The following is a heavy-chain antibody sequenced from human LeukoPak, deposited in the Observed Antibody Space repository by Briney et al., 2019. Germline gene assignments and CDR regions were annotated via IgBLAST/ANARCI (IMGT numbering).Heavy chain of an antibody. V-gene: IGHV1-2*02. Sequence: ASVKVSCKASGYTFTGYYMHWVRQAPGQGLERMGWINPNSGGTNYAQKFQGRVTMTRDTSISTAYMELSRLRSDGTAVYYCARVEDIVVVPAAAFDYWGQGTLVTVSS. CDR2: INPNSGGT. J-gene: IGHJ4*02. D-gene: IGHD2-2*01. CDR3: ARVEDIVVVPAAAFDY. CDR1: GYTFTGYY.